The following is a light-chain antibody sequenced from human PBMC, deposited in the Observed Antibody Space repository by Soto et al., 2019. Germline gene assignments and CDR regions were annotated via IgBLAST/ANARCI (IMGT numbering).Light chain of an antibody. Sequence: SYELTQPSSVSVSPGQTAWITCSGDVLAKKYARWFQQKPGQAPVVVIYKDSERPSGIPERFSGSSSGTTVTLTISGAQVEDEADYYCYSAADNNLGVFGGGTKLTVL. CDR1: VLAKKY. V-gene: IGLV3-27*01. CDR3: YSAADNNLGV. J-gene: IGLJ2*01. CDR2: KDS.